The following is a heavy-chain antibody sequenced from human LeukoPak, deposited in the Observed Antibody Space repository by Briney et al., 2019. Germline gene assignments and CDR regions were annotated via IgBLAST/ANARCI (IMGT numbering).Heavy chain of an antibody. Sequence: SVKVSCKASGGTFSSYAISWVRQAPGQGLEWMGRIIPIFGIANYAQKFQGRVTITADKSTSTAYMELSSLRSEDTAVYYCARDAVEVVPAAMYYNWFDLWGQGTLVTVSS. CDR2: IIPIFGIA. J-gene: IGHJ5*02. V-gene: IGHV1-69*04. D-gene: IGHD2-2*01. CDR1: GGTFSSYA. CDR3: ARDAVEVVPAAMYYNWFDL.